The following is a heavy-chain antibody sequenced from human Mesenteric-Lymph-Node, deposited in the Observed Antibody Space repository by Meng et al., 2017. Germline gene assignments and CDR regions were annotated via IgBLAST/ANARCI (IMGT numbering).Heavy chain of an antibody. CDR1: GGSISRNGYY. D-gene: IGHD3-10*01. CDR2: IYHSGST. V-gene: IGHV4-39*01. Sequence: QVQVQEAGPGLVPPSQALSLTCTVSGGSISRNGYYWDWVRQPPGKGLEWIGAIYHSGSTSYNPSLQSRVTMFVDTSKNQFSLMLTSVTATDTAVYYCARRRGGSGRDCWGQGTLVTGSS. J-gene: IGHJ4*02. CDR3: ARRRGGSGRDC.